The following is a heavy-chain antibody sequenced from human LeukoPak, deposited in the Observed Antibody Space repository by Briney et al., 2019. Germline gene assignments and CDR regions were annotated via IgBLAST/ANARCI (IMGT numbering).Heavy chain of an antibody. V-gene: IGHV4-39*07. CDR2: IYYSGST. J-gene: IGHJ5*02. Sequence: PSETLSLTCTVSGGSISSSSYYWGWIRQPPGKGLEWIGSIYYSGSTYYNPSLKSRVTISVDTSKNQFSLKLSSVTAADTAVYYCARRGSGSYYNPSNWFDPWGQGTLVTVSS. CDR3: ARRGSGSYYNPSNWFDP. D-gene: IGHD3-10*01. CDR1: GGSISSSSYY.